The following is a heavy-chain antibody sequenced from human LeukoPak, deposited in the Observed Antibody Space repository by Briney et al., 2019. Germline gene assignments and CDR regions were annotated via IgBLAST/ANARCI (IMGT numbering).Heavy chain of an antibody. V-gene: IGHV1-3*01. CDR1: GYTFTSYA. CDR3: ARGRITMVRGIPFDY. Sequence: ASVKVSCKASGYTFTSYAMHWVRQAPGQRLEWMGWINAGNGNTKYSQKFQGRVTITRDTSASTAYMELSSLRSEDTAVYYCARGRITMVRGIPFDYWGQGTLVTVSS. D-gene: IGHD3-10*01. CDR2: INAGNGNT. J-gene: IGHJ4*02.